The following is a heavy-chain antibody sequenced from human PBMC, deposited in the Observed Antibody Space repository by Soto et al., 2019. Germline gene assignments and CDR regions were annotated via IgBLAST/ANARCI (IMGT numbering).Heavy chain of an antibody. Sequence: EVQLLESGGGLVQPGGSLRLSCAASGFTFSSYAMSWVRQAPGKGLAWVSGISVSGGSTYYADSVKGRFTISRDNSKNTRYLQMNSLRAEDTAVYYWASNTRYDPPDYWGRGTLVTVPS. J-gene: IGHJ4*02. CDR2: ISVSGGST. CDR1: GFTFSSYA. V-gene: IGHV3-23*01. CDR3: ASNTRYDPPDY. D-gene: IGHD1-20*01.